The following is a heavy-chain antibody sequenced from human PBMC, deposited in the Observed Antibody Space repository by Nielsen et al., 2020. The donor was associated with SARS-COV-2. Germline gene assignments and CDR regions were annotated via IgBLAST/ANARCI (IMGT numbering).Heavy chain of an antibody. J-gene: IGHJ2*01. D-gene: IGHD3-3*01. CDR3: ARDAEGLFWYFDL. Sequence: GESLKISCVASGFIFRTYCMHWVRQAPGKGLEWVAVICSDGTNEYYADSVKGRFTIARDNSKNTLYLQMNSLRAEDTAVYYCARDAEGLFWYFDLWGRGTLVTVSS. V-gene: IGHV3-33*01. CDR1: GFIFRTYC. CDR2: ICSDGTNE.